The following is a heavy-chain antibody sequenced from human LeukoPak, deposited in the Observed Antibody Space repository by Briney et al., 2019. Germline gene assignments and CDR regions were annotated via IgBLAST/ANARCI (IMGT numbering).Heavy chain of an antibody. J-gene: IGHJ4*02. CDR3: KRRDGDNDRGFDY. Sequence: PGRSLRLSCAASGFSFSSYTMHWVRQAPGKGLEWVAVIWYDGSKKYYADSVKGRFTISRDNSKNTLYLQMNSMRAEDTAVYDCKRRDGDNDRGFDYWGQGTLVTVSS. CDR2: IWYDGSKK. V-gene: IGHV3-33*08. CDR1: GFSFSSYT. D-gene: IGHD4-23*01.